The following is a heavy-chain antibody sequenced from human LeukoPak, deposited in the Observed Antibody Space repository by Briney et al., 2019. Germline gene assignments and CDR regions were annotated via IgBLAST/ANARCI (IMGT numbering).Heavy chain of an antibody. V-gene: IGHV3-30*04. CDR1: GFTLRSHA. D-gene: IGHD4-17*01. Sequence: GRSLRLSCAASGFTLRSHAMHWVRQAPGKGLDWVAVISYDGSRKYYADSVKGRFTISRDNSKNTLYLQMNNLTIEDTAVYYCATDHDGDYLDYWGQGTLVTVSS. J-gene: IGHJ4*02. CDR2: ISYDGSRK. CDR3: ATDHDGDYLDY.